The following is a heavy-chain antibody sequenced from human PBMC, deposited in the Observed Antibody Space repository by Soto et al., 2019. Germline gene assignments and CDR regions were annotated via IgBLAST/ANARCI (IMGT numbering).Heavy chain of an antibody. CDR1: GYTFTGYY. J-gene: IGHJ4*02. CDR3: ARAWTNYDYIWGSYLTFDY. D-gene: IGHD3-16*02. CDR2: INPNSGGT. V-gene: IGHV1-2*04. Sequence: ASVKVSCKASGYTFTGYYMHWVRQAPGQGLEWMGWINPNSGGTNYAQKFQGWVTMTRDTSISTAYMELSRLRSDDTAVYYCARAWTNYDYIWGSYLTFDYWGQGTLVTISS.